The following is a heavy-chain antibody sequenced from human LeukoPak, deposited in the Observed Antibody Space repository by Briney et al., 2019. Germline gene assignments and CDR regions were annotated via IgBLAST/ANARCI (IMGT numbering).Heavy chain of an antibody. CDR3: ARVAIRYSGSYSALDY. D-gene: IGHD1-26*01. CDR1: GGTFSSYA. Sequence: GASVKVSCKASGGTFSSYAISWVRQAPGQGLEWMGGIIPIFGTANYAQKFQGRVTITTDESTSTAYMELSSLRSEDTAVYYCARVAIRYSGSYSALDYWGQRTLVTVSP. V-gene: IGHV1-69*05. CDR2: IIPIFGTA. J-gene: IGHJ4*02.